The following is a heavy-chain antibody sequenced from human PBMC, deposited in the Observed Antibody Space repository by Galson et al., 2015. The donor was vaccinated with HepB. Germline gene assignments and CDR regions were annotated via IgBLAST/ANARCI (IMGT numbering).Heavy chain of an antibody. J-gene: IGHJ5*02. D-gene: IGHD3-10*01. Sequence: SVKVSCKASGYTFTSYGISWVRQAPGQGLEWMGWISAYNGNTNYAQKLQGRVTMTTDTSTSTAYMELRSLRSDDTAVYYCARQIGYYGSGSVGWFDPWGQGTLVTVSS. V-gene: IGHV1-18*01. CDR2: ISAYNGNT. CDR3: ARQIGYYGSGSVGWFDP. CDR1: GYTFTSYG.